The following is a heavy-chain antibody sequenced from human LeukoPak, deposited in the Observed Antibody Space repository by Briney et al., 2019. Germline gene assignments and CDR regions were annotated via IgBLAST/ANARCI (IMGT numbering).Heavy chain of an antibody. CDR1: GFTFSSFD. J-gene: IGHJ6*03. D-gene: IGHD1-1*01. CDR3: ARGPPRGKYYYMDV. V-gene: IGHV3-13*01. Sequence: GGSLRLSCAASGFTFSSFDMHWVRQPTGQGLEWVSTIGTASDTYYPGSVEGRFTLSRDNSKNSLYLQMNSMRAGDTAVYYCARGPPRGKYYYMDVWGKGNTVNVSS. CDR2: IGTASDT.